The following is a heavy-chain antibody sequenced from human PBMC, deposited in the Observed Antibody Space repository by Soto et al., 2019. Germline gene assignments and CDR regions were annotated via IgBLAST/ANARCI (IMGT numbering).Heavy chain of an antibody. CDR1: GGSFSGYY. CDR3: ARVLEGATTGNDY. J-gene: IGHJ4*02. D-gene: IGHD1-26*01. Sequence: SETLSLTCAVYGGSFSGYYWSWIRQPPGKGLEWIGEINHSGSTNYNPSLKSRVTISVDTSKNQFSLKLSSVTAADTAVYYCARVLEGATTGNDYWGQGTLVTVSS. V-gene: IGHV4-34*01. CDR2: INHSGST.